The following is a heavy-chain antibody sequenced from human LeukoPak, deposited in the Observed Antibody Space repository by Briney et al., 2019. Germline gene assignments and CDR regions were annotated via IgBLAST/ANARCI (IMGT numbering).Heavy chain of an antibody. D-gene: IGHD2-2*01. J-gene: IGHJ6*03. CDR3: ARAWRPDGVVPAARYMDV. V-gene: IGHV3-7*01. CDR1: GFTFSSYW. CDR2: IKHDGSDK. Sequence: GGSLRLSCAASGFTFSSYWMSWVRQAPGKGLEWVAYIKHDGSDKYHVDSVKGRFTISRDNSKNSLYLQMNSLRADDTAVYYCARAWRPDGVVPAARYMDVWGKGTTVTVSS.